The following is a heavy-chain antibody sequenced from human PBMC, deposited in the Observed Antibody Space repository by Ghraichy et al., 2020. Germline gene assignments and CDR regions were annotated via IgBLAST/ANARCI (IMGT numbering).Heavy chain of an antibody. D-gene: IGHD3-10*01. CDR1: GGSISSYY. CDR2: IYYSGST. CDR3: ARVFGYGSGSFNYYYYGMDV. V-gene: IGHV4-59*01. J-gene: IGHJ6*02. Sequence: SETLSLTCTVSGGSISSYYWSWIRQPPGKGLEWIGYIYYSGSTNYNPSLKSRVTISVDTSKNQFSLQLSSVTAADTAVYYCARVFGYGSGSFNYYYYGMDVWGQGTTVTVSS.